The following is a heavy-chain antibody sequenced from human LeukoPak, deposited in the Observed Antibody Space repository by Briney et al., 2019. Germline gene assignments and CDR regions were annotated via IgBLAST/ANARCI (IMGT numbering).Heavy chain of an antibody. Sequence: PGRSLRLSCAASGFTFSSYGMHWVRQAPGKGLEWVAVIWYDGSNKYYADSVKGRFTISRDNSKNTLYLQMNSLRAEDTAVYYCARDPRYSSSXXGXFDYWGQGTLVTVSS. CDR3: ARDPRYSSSXXGXFDY. CDR1: GFTFSSYG. CDR2: IWYDGSNK. D-gene: IGHD6-13*01. J-gene: IGHJ4*02. V-gene: IGHV3-33*01.